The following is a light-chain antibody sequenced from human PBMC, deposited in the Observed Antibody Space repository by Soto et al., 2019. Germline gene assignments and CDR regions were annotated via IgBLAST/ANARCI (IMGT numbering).Light chain of an antibody. Sequence: EIVLTRSPGTLSLSPGERATLSCRASQSVSSSYLDWYQQKPGQAPRLLIYGASNRATGIPDRFSGSGSGTDFTLTISRLEPEDFAVYYCQKYDTSSLTFGGGTKVDIK. J-gene: IGKJ4*01. CDR2: GAS. CDR1: QSVSSSY. V-gene: IGKV3-20*01. CDR3: QKYDTSSLT.